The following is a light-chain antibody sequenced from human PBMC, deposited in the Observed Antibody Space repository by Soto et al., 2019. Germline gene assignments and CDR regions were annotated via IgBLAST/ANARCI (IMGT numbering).Light chain of an antibody. CDR2: GAS. J-gene: IGKJ1*01. V-gene: IGKV3-20*01. CDR3: QQYGSSPVS. Sequence: EIVLTQSPGTLSLSPGERATLSCRASQSVSSSYLAWYQQKPGQAPRLLSYGASSRATGIPDRFSGSGSGTDFTLTISRLEPEDFAVYSCQQYGSSPVSFGQGTKVEIK. CDR1: QSVSSSY.